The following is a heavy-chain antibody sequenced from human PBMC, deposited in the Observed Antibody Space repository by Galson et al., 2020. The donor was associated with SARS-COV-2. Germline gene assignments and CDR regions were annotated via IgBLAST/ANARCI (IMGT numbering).Heavy chain of an antibody. J-gene: IGHJ4*02. D-gene: IGHD4-17*01. CDR2: IWYDGSNK. Sequence: GGSLRLPCAASGFTFSSYGMHWVRQAPGKGLEWVAVIWYDGSNKYYADSVKGRFTISRDNSKNTLYLQMNSLRAEDTAVYYWARDVPYGDYDDYWGQGTLVTVSS. CDR3: ARDVPYGDYDDY. V-gene: IGHV3-33*01. CDR1: GFTFSSYG.